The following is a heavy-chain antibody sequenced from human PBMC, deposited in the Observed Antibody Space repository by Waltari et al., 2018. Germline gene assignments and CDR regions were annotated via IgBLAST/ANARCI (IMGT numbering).Heavy chain of an antibody. CDR3: AGSTITVGATTSAFDI. CDR2: IYYSGST. CDR1: GGSLSSYY. D-gene: IGHD1-26*01. Sequence: QVQLQESGPGLVKPSETLSLTCTVSGGSLSSYYWSWIRPPPGKGLEWIGYIYYSGSTNYNPSLKSRVTISVDTSKNQFSLKLSSVTAADTAVYYCAGSTITVGATTSAFDIWGQGTMVTVSS. J-gene: IGHJ3*02. V-gene: IGHV4-59*01.